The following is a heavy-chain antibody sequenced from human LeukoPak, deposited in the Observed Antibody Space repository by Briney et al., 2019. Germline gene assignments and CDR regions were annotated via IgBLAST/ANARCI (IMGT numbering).Heavy chain of an antibody. CDR3: ARDLGGADYYDSSSYSDAFDI. CDR2: INPSGGST. Sequence: ASVKVSCKASGYTFTSYYMHWVRQAPGQGLEWMGIINPSGGSTSYAQKFQGRVTMTRDTSTSTVYTELSSLRSEDTAVYYCARDLGGADYYDSSSYSDAFDIWGQGTMVTVSS. CDR1: GYTFTSYY. D-gene: IGHD3-22*01. J-gene: IGHJ3*02. V-gene: IGHV1-46*01.